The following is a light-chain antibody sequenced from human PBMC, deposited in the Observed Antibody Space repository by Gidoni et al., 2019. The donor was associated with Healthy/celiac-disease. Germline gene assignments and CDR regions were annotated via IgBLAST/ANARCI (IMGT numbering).Light chain of an antibody. J-gene: IGKJ1*01. V-gene: IGKV3-11*01. CDR1: QSVSSY. CDR2: DAS. CDR3: QQRSNWPRGT. Sequence: EIVLTQSQATLSLSPGERATLSCRASQSVSSYLAWYQQKPGQAPRLLIYDASNRATGIPARFSGSGSGTDFTLTISSLEPEDFAFYYCQQRSNWPRGTFXQXTKVEIK.